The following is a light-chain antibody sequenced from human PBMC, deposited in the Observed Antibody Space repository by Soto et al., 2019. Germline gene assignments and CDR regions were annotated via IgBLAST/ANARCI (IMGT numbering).Light chain of an antibody. CDR2: WAS. CDR3: QQYYSTPPT. J-gene: IGKJ1*01. Sequence: DIVMTQSPDSLAVSLGERATINCKSSQSVLYSSNNKNYLAWYQQKPGQPPKLLIYWASTRESGVPDRFSGSGSGTDSTLTISSLQADDVAVYYCQQYYSTPPTFGQGTKVEIK. V-gene: IGKV4-1*01. CDR1: QSVLYSSNNKNY.